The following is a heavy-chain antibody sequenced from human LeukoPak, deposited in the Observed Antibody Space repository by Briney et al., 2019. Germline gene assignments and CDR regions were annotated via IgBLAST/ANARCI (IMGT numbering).Heavy chain of an antibody. CDR3: ARDGPVVRGVSLGAFDM. V-gene: IGHV3-7*01. J-gene: IGHJ3*02. CDR1: GITFSANW. CDR2: IKQDGSEK. Sequence: GGSLRLSCEASGITFSANWMSWVRQAPGKGLEWVANIKQDGSEKYYVDSVSGRFTISRDNAKSSLHLQLNSLRVEDTAVYYCARDGPVVRGVSLGAFDMWGQGTVVTVSS. D-gene: IGHD3-10*01.